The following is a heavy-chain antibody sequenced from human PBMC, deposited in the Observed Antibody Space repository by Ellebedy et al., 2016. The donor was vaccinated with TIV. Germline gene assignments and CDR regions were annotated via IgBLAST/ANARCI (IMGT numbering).Heavy chain of an antibody. D-gene: IGHD2-2*01. V-gene: IGHV1-46*01. CDR1: GYPLSTYY. CDR3: ARRGGCSGSSCSLDY. CDR2: INPSGGST. Sequence: ASVKVSXXGSGYPLSTYYVHWVRQAPGQGLEWMGLINPSGGSTDYAQKFQGRVTMTRDTSTSTVYMELSSLRSEDTAVYYCARRGGCSGSSCSLDYWGQGTLVTVSS. J-gene: IGHJ4*02.